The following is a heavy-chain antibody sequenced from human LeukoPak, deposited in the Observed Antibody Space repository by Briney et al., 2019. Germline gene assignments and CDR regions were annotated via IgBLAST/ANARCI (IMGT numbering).Heavy chain of an antibody. J-gene: IGHJ6*02. V-gene: IGHV3-7*01. D-gene: IGHD2-2*01. CDR3: AREGDCSSTSCYDDYCYGMDV. CDR2: IKQDGSEK. Sequence: PGGSLRLSCAASGFTFSSYGMHWVRQAPGKGLEWVANIKQDGSEKYYVDSVKGRFTISRDNAKNSLYLQMNSLRAEDTAVYYCAREGDCSSTSCYDDYCYGMDVWGQGTTVTVSS. CDR1: GFTFSSYG.